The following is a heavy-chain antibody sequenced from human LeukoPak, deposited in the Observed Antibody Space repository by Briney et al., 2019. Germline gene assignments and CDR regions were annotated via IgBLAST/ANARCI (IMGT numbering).Heavy chain of an antibody. CDR2: IYYVGST. CDR1: GGSISSRSYY. D-gene: IGHD2-15*01. CDR3: ARQPTDCSGGRCPIDY. Sequence: PSETLSLTCTVSGGSISSRSYYWGWIRQPPGKGLEWIGTIYYVGSTYYNPSLKSRVTISVDTSKNQFSLRLNSVTAADTAVYYCARQPTDCSGGRCPIDYWGQGSLVTVSS. J-gene: IGHJ4*02. V-gene: IGHV4-39*07.